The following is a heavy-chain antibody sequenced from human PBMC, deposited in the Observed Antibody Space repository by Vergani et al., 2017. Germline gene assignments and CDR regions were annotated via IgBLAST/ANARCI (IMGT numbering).Heavy chain of an antibody. Sequence: QVQLVESGGGVVQPVRSLRLSCAASGFTFSSYGMHWVRQAPGKGLEWVAVISYDGSNKYYADSVKGRFTISRDNSKNTLYLQMNSLRAEDTAVYYCAKEPGYSSGWEIYYYYYMDVWGKGTTVTVSS. CDR1: GFTFSSYG. D-gene: IGHD6-19*01. V-gene: IGHV3-30*18. CDR3: AKEPGYSSGWEIYYYYYMDV. J-gene: IGHJ6*03. CDR2: ISYDGSNK.